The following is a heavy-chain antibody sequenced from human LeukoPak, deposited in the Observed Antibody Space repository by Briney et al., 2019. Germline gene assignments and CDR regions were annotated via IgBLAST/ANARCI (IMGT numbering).Heavy chain of an antibody. CDR2: ISNGDDT. J-gene: IGHJ4*02. D-gene: IGHD3-16*01. CDR3: AKGGPPYYFDY. CDR1: GFTVSSTY. V-gene: IGHV3-53*01. Sequence: PGGSLRLSCAASGFTVSSTYMSWVRQAPGKGLEWVSDISNGDDTYYADSVKGRFTISRDNSKNTLYLQMNSLRAEDTAVYYCAKGGPPYYFDYWGQGTLVTVSS.